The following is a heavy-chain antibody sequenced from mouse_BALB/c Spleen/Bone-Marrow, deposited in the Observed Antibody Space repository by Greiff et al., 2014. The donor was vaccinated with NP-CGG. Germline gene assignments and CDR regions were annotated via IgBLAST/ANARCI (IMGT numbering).Heavy chain of an antibody. CDR1: GYTFTSYV. D-gene: IGHD2-14*01. Sequence: EVQLQQSGPELVKPGASVKMSRKASGYTFTSYVMHWVKQKPGQGLEWIGYINPYNDGTKYNEKFKGKATLTSDKSSSTAYMELSSLTSEDSAVYYCARGGRYDGAWFAYWGQGTLVTVSA. CDR2: INPYNDGT. V-gene: IGHV1-14*01. J-gene: IGHJ3*01. CDR3: ARGGRYDGAWFAY.